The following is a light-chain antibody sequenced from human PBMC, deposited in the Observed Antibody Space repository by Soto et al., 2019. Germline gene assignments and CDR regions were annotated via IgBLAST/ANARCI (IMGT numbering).Light chain of an antibody. J-gene: IGKJ1*01. CDR2: AAS. V-gene: IGKV1-27*01. Sequence: IWMTQSPSLLSASTGDRVTITCRASQGISNYLAWYQQKPGTVPKLLISAASTLQTGVPSRFSGGGSGTDFTLTISSLQPEDVATYYCQKYNSAPWTFGQGTKVDIK. CDR1: QGISNY. CDR3: QKYNSAPWT.